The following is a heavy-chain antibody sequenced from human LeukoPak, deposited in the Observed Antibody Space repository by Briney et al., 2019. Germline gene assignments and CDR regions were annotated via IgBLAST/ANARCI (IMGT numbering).Heavy chain of an antibody. Sequence: GGSLRLSCAASGFTFSSYAMHWVRQAPGKGLEYVSAISSNGGSTYYANSVKGRFTISRDNSKNTLYLQMGSLRAEDMAVYYCARVEEYCSSTSCSEYFQHWGQGTLVTVSS. CDR2: ISSNGGST. V-gene: IGHV3-64*01. J-gene: IGHJ1*01. D-gene: IGHD2-2*01. CDR3: ARVEEYCSSTSCSEYFQH. CDR1: GFTFSSYA.